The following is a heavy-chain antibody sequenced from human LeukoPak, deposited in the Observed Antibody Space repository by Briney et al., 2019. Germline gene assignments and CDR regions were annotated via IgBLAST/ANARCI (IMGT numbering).Heavy chain of an antibody. CDR1: GGSISSYY. CDR2: IYYSGTT. CDR3: ARVGATRDFDF. Sequence: SETLSLTCTVSGGSISSYYWGWIRQPPGKGLEWIGYIYYSGTTNYTPSLKSRLTISVDTSKNQFSLKLSSVTAADTAIYYCARVGATRDFDFWGQGTLVTVSS. J-gene: IGHJ4*02. V-gene: IGHV4-59*01. D-gene: IGHD1-26*01.